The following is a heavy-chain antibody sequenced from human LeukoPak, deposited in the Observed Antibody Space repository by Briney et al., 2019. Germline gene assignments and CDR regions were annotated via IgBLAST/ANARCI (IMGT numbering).Heavy chain of an antibody. CDR2: INHSGST. V-gene: IGHV4-34*01. CDR3: ARHAYCGGNCYTYYFDY. J-gene: IGHJ4*02. Sequence: SETLSLTCAVYGGSFSGYYWSWIRQPPGKGLEWIGEINHSGSTNYNPSLKSQVTISVDTSKNQFSLKLSSVTAADTAVYYCARHAYCGGNCYTYYFDYWGQGTLVTVSS. CDR1: GGSFSGYY. D-gene: IGHD2-21*02.